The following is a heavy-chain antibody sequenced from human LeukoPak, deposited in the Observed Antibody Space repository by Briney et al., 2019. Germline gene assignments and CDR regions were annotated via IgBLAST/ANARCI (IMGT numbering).Heavy chain of an antibody. CDR1: GFTVSHYS. Sequence: GGSLRLSCAASGFTVSHYSMNWVRQAPGKGPEYVSAISPSAHSTHYVDSVKGRFTISRDNSKSTLHLQMNSLRAEDTAVYYSATSLPGQWPFDKWGQGTLVTVSS. J-gene: IGHJ4*02. CDR3: ATSLPGQWPFDK. D-gene: IGHD6-19*01. CDR2: ISPSAHST. V-gene: IGHV3-23*01.